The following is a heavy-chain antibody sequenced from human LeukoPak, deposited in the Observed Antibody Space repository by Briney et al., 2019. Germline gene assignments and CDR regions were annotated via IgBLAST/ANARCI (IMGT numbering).Heavy chain of an antibody. V-gene: IGHV1-58*02. J-gene: IGHJ4*02. CDR2: IVVGSGKT. D-gene: IGHD3/OR15-3a*01. Sequence: GASVKVSCKASGFTFSNSAMQWVRQARGQRLEWIGWIVVGSGKTNYAQKFQERVTITRDMSTNTAYTELSSLRSEDTAVYYCAADDLIFGYWGQGTLVTVSS. CDR3: AADDLIFGY. CDR1: GFTFSNSA.